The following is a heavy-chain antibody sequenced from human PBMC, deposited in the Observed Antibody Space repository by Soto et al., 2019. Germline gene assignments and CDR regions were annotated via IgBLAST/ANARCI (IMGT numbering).Heavy chain of an antibody. V-gene: IGHV4-39*01. Sequence: ETLSLTCTVSGGSISSSSYYWGWIRQPPGKGLEWIGSIYYSGSTYYNPSLKSRVTISVDTSKNQFSLKLSSVTAADTAVYYCARRLRYFDWLPPGFYYGMDVWGLGTTVTVSS. D-gene: IGHD3-9*01. J-gene: IGHJ6*02. CDR3: ARRLRYFDWLPPGFYYGMDV. CDR1: GGSISSSSYY. CDR2: IYYSGST.